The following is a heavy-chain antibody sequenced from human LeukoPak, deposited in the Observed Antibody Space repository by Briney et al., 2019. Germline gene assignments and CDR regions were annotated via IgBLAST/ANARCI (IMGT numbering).Heavy chain of an antibody. J-gene: IGHJ4*02. CDR2: ISGSGGST. Sequence: GGSLRLSCAASGFTFSSYAMSWVRQAPGKGLEWVSAISGSGGSTYYADSVKGRFTISRDNSKNTLYLQMNSLRVEDTAIYYCAKAYGSESLRYYFDYWGQGALVTASS. V-gene: IGHV3-23*01. CDR1: GFTFSSYA. D-gene: IGHD3-10*01. CDR3: AKAYGSESLRYYFDY.